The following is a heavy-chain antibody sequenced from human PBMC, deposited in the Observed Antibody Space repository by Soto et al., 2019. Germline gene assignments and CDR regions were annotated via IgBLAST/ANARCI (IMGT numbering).Heavy chain of an antibody. Sequence: EVHLVDSGGGLVQPGGSLRLSCAASGFTVSDHYMDWVRQAPGKVLEWVGRTRNKANSYTTEYAASVKGRFTISRDDSKTSLYLQMNSLKTEDTAVYYCARGSPPFDSWGQGTLVTVSS. CDR1: GFTVSDHY. J-gene: IGHJ4*02. CDR2: TRNKANSYTT. CDR3: ARGSPPFDS. V-gene: IGHV3-72*01.